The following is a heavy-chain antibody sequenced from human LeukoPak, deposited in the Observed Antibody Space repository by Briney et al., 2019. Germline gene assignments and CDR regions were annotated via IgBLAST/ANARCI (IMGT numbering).Heavy chain of an antibody. CDR2: IIPIFGTA. D-gene: IGHD6-6*01. V-gene: IGHV1-69*13. CDR1: GGTFSSYA. Sequence: EASVKVSCKASGGTFSSYAISWVRQAPGQGLEWMGGIIPIFGTANYAQKFQGRVTITADESTSTAYMELCSLRSEDTAVYYCARENGIAARNFDYWGQGTLVTVSS. J-gene: IGHJ4*02. CDR3: ARENGIAARNFDY.